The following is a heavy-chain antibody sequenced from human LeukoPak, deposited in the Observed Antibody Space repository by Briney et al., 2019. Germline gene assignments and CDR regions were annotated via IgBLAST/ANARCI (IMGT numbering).Heavy chain of an antibody. CDR3: ASGTGSYVLDE. J-gene: IGHJ4*02. Sequence: PGGSLRLSCVASGFTFSSYWMHWVRQAPGKGLVWVSRINSDGSSTNYADSVKGRFTISRDNAKNTLYLQMNSLRAEDTAVYYCASGTGSYVLDEWGQGTLVTVSS. V-gene: IGHV3-74*01. CDR1: GFTFSSYW. D-gene: IGHD3/OR15-3a*01. CDR2: INSDGSST.